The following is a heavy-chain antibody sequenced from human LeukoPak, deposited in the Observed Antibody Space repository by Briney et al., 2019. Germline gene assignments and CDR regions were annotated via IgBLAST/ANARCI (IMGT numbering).Heavy chain of an antibody. CDR1: GITLSNYG. V-gene: IGHV3-23*01. Sequence: GGSLRLSCAVSGITLSNYGMSWVRQAPGKGLQWVAGISGSGGNTNYADSVKGRFTISRDNRKNTLYLQMNSLRAEDTAVYFCAKRGVVTRVILVGFHKEAYYFDSWGQGALVTVSS. CDR3: AKRGVVTRVILVGFHKEAYYFDS. D-gene: IGHD3-22*01. CDR2: ISGSGGNT. J-gene: IGHJ4*02.